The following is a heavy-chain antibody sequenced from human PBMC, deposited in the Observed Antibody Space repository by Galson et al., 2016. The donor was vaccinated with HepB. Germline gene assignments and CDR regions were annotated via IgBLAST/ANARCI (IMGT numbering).Heavy chain of an antibody. Sequence: PALVKPTQTLTLTCTFSGFSLSTSGGGVGWIRQPPGKALEWLALIYWDEDKRYSPSLQRRLTVTKDTSKNLVVLTMYNMNPVDTATYYCAHSENGDFVDYWGQGALVIVSS. V-gene: IGHV2-5*02. CDR1: GFSLSTSGGG. CDR2: IYWDEDK. J-gene: IGHJ4*02. CDR3: AHSENGDFVDY. D-gene: IGHD4-17*01.